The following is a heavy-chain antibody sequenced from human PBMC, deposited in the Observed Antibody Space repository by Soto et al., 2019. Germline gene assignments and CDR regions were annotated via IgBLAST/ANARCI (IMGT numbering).Heavy chain of an antibody. D-gene: IGHD3-22*01. CDR3: PRHVDSRGYYSNWSDP. Sequence: LSLTCSVSGVSISSGDYYWSWIRQPPGKGLEWIGYIYYSGSTYYNPSLKSRVTISVDTSKNQFSLKLSSVTAADTAVYYCPRHVDSRGYYSNWSDPWYQGTLLTVST. CDR2: IYYSGST. J-gene: IGHJ5*02. CDR1: GVSISSGDYY. V-gene: IGHV4-30-4*01.